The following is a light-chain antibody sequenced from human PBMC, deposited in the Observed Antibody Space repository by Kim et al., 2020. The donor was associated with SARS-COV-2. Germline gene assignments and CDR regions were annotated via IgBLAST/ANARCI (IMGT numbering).Light chain of an antibody. J-gene: IGKJ4*01. CDR1: QGITNS. Sequence: AIQLAQSPSSLSASVGDRVTITCRASQGITNSLAWYQQKPGRPPKILIFDAINLESGVPSRFSGSGSGTDFTLTISSLQPEDVATYYCQQVNSFPLTFDGGAKLEI. CDR3: QQVNSFPLT. V-gene: IGKV1-13*02. CDR2: DAI.